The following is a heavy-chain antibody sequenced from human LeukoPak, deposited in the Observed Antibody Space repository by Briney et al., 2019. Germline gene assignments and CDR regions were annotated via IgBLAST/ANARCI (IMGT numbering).Heavy chain of an antibody. Sequence: GGSLRLSCAASGFTFSSYWMSWVRQAPGKGLEWVANIKQDGSEKYYADSVKGRFTISRDNAKNSLYLQMNSLRAEDMALYYCAAYASDGAAATFDIRGQGTMVTVSS. CDR2: IKQDGSEK. V-gene: IGHV3-7*03. CDR3: AAYASDGAAATFDI. D-gene: IGHD6-13*01. CDR1: GFTFSSYW. J-gene: IGHJ3*02.